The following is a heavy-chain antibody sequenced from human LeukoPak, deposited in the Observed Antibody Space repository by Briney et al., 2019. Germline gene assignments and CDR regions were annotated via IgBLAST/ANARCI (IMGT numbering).Heavy chain of an antibody. Sequence: GGSLRLSCAASRFTFSSYAMSWVRQAPGKGLEWVSAISGSGGSTYYADSVKGRFTISRDNSKNTLYLQMNSLRAEDTAVYYCAKGGNYGGYFDYWGQGTLVTVSS. CDR1: RFTFSSYA. D-gene: IGHD1-7*01. V-gene: IGHV3-23*01. CDR3: AKGGNYGGYFDY. J-gene: IGHJ4*02. CDR2: ISGSGGST.